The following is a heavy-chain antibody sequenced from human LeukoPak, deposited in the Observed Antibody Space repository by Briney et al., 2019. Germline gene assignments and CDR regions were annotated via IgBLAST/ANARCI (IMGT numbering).Heavy chain of an antibody. J-gene: IGHJ4*02. V-gene: IGHV7-4-1*02. D-gene: IGHD3-10*01. CDR2: INTNTGNP. CDR3: AIGLSITMVRGKNY. CDR1: GYTFTSYA. Sequence: ASVKVSCKASGYTFTSYAMNWVRQAPGQGLEWMGWINTNTGNPTYAQGFTGRFVFSLDTSVSTAYLQISSLKAEDTAVYYCAIGLSITMVRGKNYWGQGTLVTVSS.